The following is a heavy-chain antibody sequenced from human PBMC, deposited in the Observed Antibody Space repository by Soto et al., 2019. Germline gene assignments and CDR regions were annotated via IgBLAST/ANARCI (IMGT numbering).Heavy chain of an antibody. CDR1: VGSITGFD. CDR3: ARASGLGVAHIDY. D-gene: IGHD6-19*01. CDR2: IFHSGSS. J-gene: IGHJ4*02. Sequence: SEPLSLPCTVSVGSITGFDWSWIRERPVTVLGWVVYIFHSGSSHYHPSFKSRVTISVDTSKSQISLRLTSVTAADTAVYYCARASGLGVAHIDYWGQGTLVTVSS. V-gene: IGHV4-59*01.